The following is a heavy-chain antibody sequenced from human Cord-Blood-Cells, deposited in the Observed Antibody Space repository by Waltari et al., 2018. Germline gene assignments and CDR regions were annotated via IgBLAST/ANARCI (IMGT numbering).Heavy chain of an antibody. D-gene: IGHD7-27*01. V-gene: IGHV3-30*18. Sequence: QVQLVESGGGVVQPGRSLRPSCAASGFTFSSYGIHWVRPAPGKGLEWVAVISYDGSNKYYADSVKGRFTISRDNSKNTLYLQMNSLRAEDTAVYYCAKGHKLGISPDDYWGQGTLVTVSS. J-gene: IGHJ4*02. CDR2: ISYDGSNK. CDR3: AKGHKLGISPDDY. CDR1: GFTFSSYG.